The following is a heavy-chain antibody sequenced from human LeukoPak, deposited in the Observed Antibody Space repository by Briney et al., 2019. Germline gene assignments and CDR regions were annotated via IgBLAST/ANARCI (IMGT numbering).Heavy chain of an antibody. Sequence: GGSLRLSCAASGFTFSSYSMNWVRQAPGKGLEWVSSISSSGSTIYYADSVKGRLTISRDNAKNSLYLQMNSLRAEDTAVYYCARGTYDFWSGYHPFDYWGQGTLVTVSS. CDR3: ARGTYDFWSGYHPFDY. CDR1: GFTFSSYS. V-gene: IGHV3-48*04. CDR2: ISSSGSTI. J-gene: IGHJ4*02. D-gene: IGHD3-3*01.